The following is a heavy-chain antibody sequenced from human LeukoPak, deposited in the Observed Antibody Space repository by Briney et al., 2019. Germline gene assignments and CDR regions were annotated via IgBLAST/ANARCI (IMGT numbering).Heavy chain of an antibody. Sequence: TSETLSLTCTVSGGSISSYYWSWIRQPPGKGLEWIGYIYYSGSTNYNPSLKSRVTISVDTSKNQFSLKLSSVTAADTAVYYCARDVFTGSGSYYALDYWGQGTLVTVSS. D-gene: IGHD3-10*01. CDR1: GGSISSYY. V-gene: IGHV4-59*12. CDR3: ARDVFTGSGSYYALDY. CDR2: IYYSGST. J-gene: IGHJ4*02.